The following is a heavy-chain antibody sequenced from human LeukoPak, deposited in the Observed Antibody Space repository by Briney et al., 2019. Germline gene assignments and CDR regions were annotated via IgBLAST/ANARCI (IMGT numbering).Heavy chain of an antibody. Sequence: SETLSLTCAVYGGSFSGYYWSWIRQPPGKGLEWIGEINHSGSTNYNPSLKSRVTISVDTSKNQFSLKLSSVTAANTAIYYCARENPSGYYNRPIDYWGQGTLVTVSS. J-gene: IGHJ4*02. CDR1: GGSFSGYY. CDR3: ARENPSGYYNRPIDY. V-gene: IGHV4-34*01. CDR2: INHSGST. D-gene: IGHD3-22*01.